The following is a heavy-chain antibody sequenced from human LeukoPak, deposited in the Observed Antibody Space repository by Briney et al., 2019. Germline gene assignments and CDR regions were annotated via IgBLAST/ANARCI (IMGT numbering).Heavy chain of an antibody. CDR3: ARRPYRNWFDP. D-gene: IGHD3-16*02. Sequence: PSETLSLTCGVYGGSLTGYFWSWIRQPPGKGLEWIGEINHSGNTLYNPSLESRVTISADTSKNQFSLNLTSVTAADTAVYYCARRPYRNWFDPWGQGTLVTVSS. CDR2: INHSGNT. V-gene: IGHV4-34*01. J-gene: IGHJ5*02. CDR1: GGSLTGYF.